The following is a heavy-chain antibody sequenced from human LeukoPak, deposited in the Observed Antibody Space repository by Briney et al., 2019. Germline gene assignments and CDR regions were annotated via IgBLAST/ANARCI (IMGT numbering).Heavy chain of an antibody. CDR1: GFTFSIYA. J-gene: IGHJ4*02. Sequence: GSLRLSCVASGFTFSIYAMNWVRQAPGRGLEWVSYISSSSGTIHYADSMKGRFTISRDNAKNSLYLQMNSLRDEDTAVYYCAREEGDYWGQGTLVTVSS. CDR2: ISSSSGTI. V-gene: IGHV3-48*02. CDR3: AREEGDY.